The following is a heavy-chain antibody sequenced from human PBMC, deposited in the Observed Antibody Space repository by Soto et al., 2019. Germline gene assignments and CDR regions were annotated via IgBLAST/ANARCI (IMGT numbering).Heavy chain of an antibody. Sequence: HPGGSLRLSCAASGFTFSSYGMHWVRQAPGKGLEWVAVIWYDGSNKYYADSVKGRFTISRDNSKNTLYLQMNSLRAEDTAVYYCARDPDYGDYTDAFDIWGQGTMVTVSS. CDR2: IWYDGSNK. CDR3: ARDPDYGDYTDAFDI. J-gene: IGHJ3*02. V-gene: IGHV3-33*01. D-gene: IGHD4-17*01. CDR1: GFTFSSYG.